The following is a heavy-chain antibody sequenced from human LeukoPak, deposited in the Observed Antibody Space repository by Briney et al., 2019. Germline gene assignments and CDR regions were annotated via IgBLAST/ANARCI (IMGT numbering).Heavy chain of an antibody. CDR1: RGTFSSYA. V-gene: IGHV1-69*04. J-gene: IGHJ6*02. D-gene: IGHD1-26*01. Sequence: SVKVSCKASRGTFSSYAISWVRQAPGQGLEWMGRIIPILGIANYAQKFQGRVTITADKSTSTAYMELSSLRSEDTAVYYCAGGRATRRLVDQGTPSRDVWGQGTTVTVSS. CDR3: AGGRATRRLVDQGTPSRDV. CDR2: IIPILGIA.